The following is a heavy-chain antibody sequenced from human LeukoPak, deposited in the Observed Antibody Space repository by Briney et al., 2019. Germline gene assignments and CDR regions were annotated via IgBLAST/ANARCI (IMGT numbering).Heavy chain of an antibody. CDR2: IKEDGSEK. CDR3: AREDYSSGWSGKNDY. Sequence: GGSLRLSCAASGFSFSNYRMSWVRQAPGKGLEWVANIKEDGSEKYYVDSAKGRFTISRDNAKNSLYLHMNSLRAEDTAVYYCAREDYSSGWSGKNDYWGQGTLVTVSS. D-gene: IGHD6-19*01. V-gene: IGHV3-7*01. J-gene: IGHJ4*02. CDR1: GFSFSNYR.